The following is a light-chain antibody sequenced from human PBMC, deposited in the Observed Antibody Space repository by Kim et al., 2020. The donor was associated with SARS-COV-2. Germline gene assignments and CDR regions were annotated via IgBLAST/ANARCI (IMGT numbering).Light chain of an antibody. CDR1: QSISSW. CDR2: KAS. V-gene: IGKV1-5*03. Sequence: AAVGDRVTLTCRASQSISSWLAWYQQKPGRAPKLLIYKASSLESGVPSRFSGSTSGTEFTLTISSLQPDDFATYYCQQYQSYPLTFGGGTKVDIK. CDR3: QQYQSYPLT. J-gene: IGKJ4*01.